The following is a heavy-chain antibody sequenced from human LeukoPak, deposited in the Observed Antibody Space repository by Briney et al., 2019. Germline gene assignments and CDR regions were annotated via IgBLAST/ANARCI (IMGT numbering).Heavy chain of an antibody. D-gene: IGHD5-18*01. Sequence: ASVKVSCKASGYTFTGYYMHWVRQAPGQGLEWMGWINPNSGGTNYAQKFQGRVTMTRDTSISTAYMELSRLRSDDTAVYYCARDLDTAMVGGFDYWGQGTLVTVSS. CDR2: INPNSGGT. CDR1: GYTFTGYY. V-gene: IGHV1-2*02. CDR3: ARDLDTAMVGGFDY. J-gene: IGHJ4*02.